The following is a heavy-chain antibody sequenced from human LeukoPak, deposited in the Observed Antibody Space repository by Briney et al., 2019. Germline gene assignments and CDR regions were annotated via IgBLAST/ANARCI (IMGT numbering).Heavy chain of an antibody. CDR1: GFTFTSSA. CDR3: AAVPHYYYGTDV. J-gene: IGHJ6*02. CDR2: IVVGSGNT. Sequence: SVKVSCKASGFTFTSSAMQWVRQARGQRLEWIGWIVVGSGNTNYAQKFQERVTITRDMSTSTAYMELSSLRSEDTAVYYCAAVPHYYYGTDVWGQGTTVTVSS. V-gene: IGHV1-58*02.